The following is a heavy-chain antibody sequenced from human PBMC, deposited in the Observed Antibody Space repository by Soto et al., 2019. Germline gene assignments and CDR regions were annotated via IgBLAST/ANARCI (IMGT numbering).Heavy chain of an antibody. J-gene: IGHJ4*02. D-gene: IGHD6-19*01. CDR2: INAGNGNI. CDR1: GNPLTSYA. Sequence: ASVKVSSNDSGNPLTSYAMHCVLQAPGQRLEWXGWINAGNGNIKYSQKFDGRVTMTTDTSTSTAYMELRSLRSDDTDVYYCARDSPSIAVVGSADYWGQGALVTVSS. CDR3: ARDSPSIAVVGSADY. V-gene: IGHV1-3*01.